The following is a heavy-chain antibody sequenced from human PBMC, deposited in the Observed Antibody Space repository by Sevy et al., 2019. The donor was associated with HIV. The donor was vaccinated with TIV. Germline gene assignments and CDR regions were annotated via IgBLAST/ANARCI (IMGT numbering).Heavy chain of an antibody. CDR2: INHSRST. D-gene: IGHD6-19*01. CDR1: GGSFSGYY. Sequence: SETLSLTCAVYGGSFSGYYWSGIRQPPRKGLEWIGEINHSRSTNYNPSLKSRVTISVDTSKNQFSLKLSSVTAADTAVYYCARGPPIAVAGSGWFDPWGQGTLVTVSS. V-gene: IGHV4-34*01. J-gene: IGHJ5*02. CDR3: ARGPPIAVAGSGWFDP.